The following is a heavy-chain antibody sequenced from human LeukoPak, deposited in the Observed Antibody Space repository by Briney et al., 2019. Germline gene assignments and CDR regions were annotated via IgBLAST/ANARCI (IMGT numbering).Heavy chain of an antibody. V-gene: IGHV4-59*13. CDR1: GASIGSNY. J-gene: IGHJ3*02. Sequence: PSQTLSLTCTVSGASIGSNYWSWIRQPPGKWVEWIGYCHFSGNTNYNPSLKSRATISVDMSQNQFSLPLNSVTAADTAVYYCARSASSTSRSAFDIWGQGTRVTASS. CDR3: ARSASSTSRSAFDI. CDR2: CHFSGNT.